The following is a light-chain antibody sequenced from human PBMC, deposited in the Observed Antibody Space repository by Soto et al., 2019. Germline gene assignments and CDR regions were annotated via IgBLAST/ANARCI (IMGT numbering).Light chain of an antibody. CDR3: NSYTSSSTVV. J-gene: IGLJ2*01. V-gene: IGLV2-14*01. Sequence: QSALTQPASVSGSPGQSITISCTGTSSDVGGYNYVSWYQQHPGKAPKLLIYEVSYRPSGVSNRFSGSKSANTASLTISGLQAEDEADYFCNSYTSSSTVVFGGGTKVTVL. CDR2: EVS. CDR1: SSDVGGYNY.